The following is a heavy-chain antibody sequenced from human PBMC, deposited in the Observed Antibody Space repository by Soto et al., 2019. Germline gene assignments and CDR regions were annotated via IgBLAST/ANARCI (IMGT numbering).Heavy chain of an antibody. CDR2: FRSGGDDDTT. V-gene: IGHV3-23*01. CDR1: GFTFSSYS. D-gene: IGHD3-10*01. CDR3: EKKVNSGSGSQFLDY. J-gene: IGHJ4*02. Sequence: PGGSLRLSCAASGFTFSSYSMSWVRQAPGKGLEWVSGFRSGGDDDTTYYADSVRGRFTISRDNSKNTLFLQMNSLRAEDTAIYYCEKKVNSGSGSQFLDYRGQGTLVTVYS.